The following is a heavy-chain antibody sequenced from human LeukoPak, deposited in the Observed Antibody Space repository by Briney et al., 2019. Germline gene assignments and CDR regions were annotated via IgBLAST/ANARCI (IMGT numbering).Heavy chain of an antibody. CDR1: GYTFTNYY. D-gene: IGHD6-13*01. J-gene: IGHJ4*02. CDR3: ASGQLRIAAAGTQGLPTH. V-gene: IGHV1-46*01. Sequence: GASVKVSCKASGYTFTNYYMHWVRQAPGQGLEWVGIINPSGGGASYAQEFQGRVTMTRDTSTSTAYMELNSLRSDDTAVYYCASGQLRIAAAGTQGLPTHWGQGTLVTVSS. CDR2: INPSGGGA.